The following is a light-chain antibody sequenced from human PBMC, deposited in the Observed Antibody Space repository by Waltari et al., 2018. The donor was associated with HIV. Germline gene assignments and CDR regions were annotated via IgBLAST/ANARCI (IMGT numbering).Light chain of an antibody. CDR2: DTS. J-gene: IGKJ2*01. V-gene: IGKV3-20*01. CDR1: QNINSNY. Sequence: DTVLTQSPGTLSLSPGERVTLSCRASQNINSNYLAWYQQKLGLPPRLLIYDTSNRATGIPDRFIGSGSGTDFTLTISRLEPEDFALYFCQQYESSPPMFTFGQGTRLEV. CDR3: QQYESSPPMFT.